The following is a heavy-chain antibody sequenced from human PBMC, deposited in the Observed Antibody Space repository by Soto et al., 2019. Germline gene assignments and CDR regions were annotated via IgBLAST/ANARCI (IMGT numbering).Heavy chain of an antibody. V-gene: IGHV1-8*01. CDR3: ARGGYCTNGVCQGRYYYYGMDV. D-gene: IGHD2-8*01. CDR1: GYTFTSYD. CDR2: MNPNSGNT. Sequence: GSVKVSCEASGYTFTSYDINWVRQATGQGLEWMRWMNPNSGNTGYAQKFQGRVTMTRNTSISTAYMELSSLRSEDTAVYYCARGGYCTNGVCQGRYYYYGMDVWGQGTTVTVSS. J-gene: IGHJ6*02.